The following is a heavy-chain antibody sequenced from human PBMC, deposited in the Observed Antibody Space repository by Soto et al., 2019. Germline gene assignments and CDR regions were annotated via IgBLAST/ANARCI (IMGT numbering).Heavy chain of an antibody. CDR2: IYYSGST. V-gene: IGHV4-31*02. J-gene: IGHJ6*01. CDR3: ARGQYSRHYGIGI. Sequence: HPGKGLEWIGYIYYSGSTYYNPSLKSRVTISVDTSKNQFSLKLSSVTAADTAVYSCARGQYSRHYGIGILLHGTTVTGSP. D-gene: IGHD6-6*01.